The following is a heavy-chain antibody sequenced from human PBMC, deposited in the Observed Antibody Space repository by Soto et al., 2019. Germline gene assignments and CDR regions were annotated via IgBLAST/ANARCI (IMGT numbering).Heavy chain of an antibody. CDR1: GFTVSNNY. CDR2: IYSGGST. Sequence: EVQLVESGGGLVQPGGSLRLSCAASGFTVSNNYMSWVRQAPGKGLEWVSVIYSGGSTYYADSVKGRFTISRDNSKNTLYLQMNSLRAEDTAVYYCARGGPRGSSEFDPWGQGTLVTVSS. CDR3: ARGGPRGSSEFDP. V-gene: IGHV3-66*01. J-gene: IGHJ5*02. D-gene: IGHD2-15*01.